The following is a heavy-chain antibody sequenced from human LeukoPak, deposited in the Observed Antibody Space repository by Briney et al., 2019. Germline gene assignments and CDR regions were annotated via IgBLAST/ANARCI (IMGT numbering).Heavy chain of an antibody. CDR3: ARVYYYDSSGPNWFDP. Sequence: ASVKVSCKASGYTFTGYNMHWVRQAPGQGLEWMGRINPNSGGTNYAQKLQGRVTMTTDTSTSTAYMELRSLRSDDTAVYYCARVYYYDSSGPNWFDPWGQGTLVTVSS. CDR2: INPNSGGT. V-gene: IGHV1-2*06. CDR1: GYTFTGYN. D-gene: IGHD3-22*01. J-gene: IGHJ5*02.